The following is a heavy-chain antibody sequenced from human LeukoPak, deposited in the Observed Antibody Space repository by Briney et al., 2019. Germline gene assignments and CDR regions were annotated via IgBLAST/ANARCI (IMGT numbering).Heavy chain of an antibody. V-gene: IGHV3-21*01. CDR2: ISSSSSYI. D-gene: IGHD3-10*01. CDR1: GFTFSSYS. CDR3: AKLREFGELLN. Sequence: GGSLRLSCAASGFTFSSYSMNWVRQAPGKGLEWVSSISSSSSYIYYADSVKGRFTISRDNAKNSLYLQMDSLRAEDTAVYYCAKLREFGELLNWGQGTLVTVSS. J-gene: IGHJ4*02.